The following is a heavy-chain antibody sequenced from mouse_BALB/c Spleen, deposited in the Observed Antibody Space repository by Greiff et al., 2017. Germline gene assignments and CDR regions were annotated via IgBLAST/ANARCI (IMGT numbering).Heavy chain of an antibody. D-gene: IGHD1-2*01. CDR3: ASGPLLRLLDY. CDR2: IYPYNGGT. J-gene: IGHJ2*01. Sequence: DVQLQESGPELVKPGASVKISCKASGYTFTDYNMHWVKQSHGKSLEWIGYIYPYNGGTGYNQKFKSKATLTVDNSSSTAYMELRSLTSEDSAVYYCASGPLLRLLDYWGQGTTLTVSS. V-gene: IGHV1S29*02. CDR1: GYTFTDYN.